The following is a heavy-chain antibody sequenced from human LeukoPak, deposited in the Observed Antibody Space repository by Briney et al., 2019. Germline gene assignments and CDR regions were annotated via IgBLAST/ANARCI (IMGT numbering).Heavy chain of an antibody. CDR3: ARDLRHYDFWSGDKGYWFDP. Sequence: GGSLRLSCAASGFTFSSYSMNWVRQAPGKGLEWVSSISGSSSYIYYADSVKGRFTISRDNAKNSLHLQMSSLRAEDTAVYYCARDLRHYDFWSGDKGYWFDPWGQGTLVTVSS. CDR2: ISGSSSYI. D-gene: IGHD3-3*01. CDR1: GFTFSSYS. J-gene: IGHJ5*02. V-gene: IGHV3-21*04.